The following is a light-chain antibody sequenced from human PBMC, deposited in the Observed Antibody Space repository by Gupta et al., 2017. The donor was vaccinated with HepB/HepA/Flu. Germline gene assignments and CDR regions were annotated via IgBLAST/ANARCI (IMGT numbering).Light chain of an antibody. CDR2: GAS. CDR1: QSVSSSY. Sequence: DILLTQSPGTLSLSPGERATLSCRASQSVSSSYLAWYQQKPGQAPRLLIYGASSRATGIPDRFSGSGSGTDFTLTISRLEPEDFAVDYCQQYGSSPRTFGQGTKLEIK. V-gene: IGKV3-20*01. J-gene: IGKJ2*02. CDR3: QQYGSSPRT.